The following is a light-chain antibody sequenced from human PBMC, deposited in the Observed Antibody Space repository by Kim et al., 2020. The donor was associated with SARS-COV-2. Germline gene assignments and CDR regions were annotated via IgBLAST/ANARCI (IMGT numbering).Light chain of an antibody. V-gene: IGKV3-20*01. Sequence: ATLSCRASQRVGSAYIAWLQQRPGQAPRLLVFGGTGRATGIPDRFSVSGSGTDSTLTISRLEPEDFAVYFCHQYADSPRTFGPGTRLEIK. CDR3: HQYADSPRT. CDR2: GGT. CDR1: QRVGSAY. J-gene: IGKJ5*01.